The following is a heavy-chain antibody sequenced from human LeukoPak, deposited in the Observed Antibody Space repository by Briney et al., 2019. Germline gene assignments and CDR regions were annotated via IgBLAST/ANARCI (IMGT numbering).Heavy chain of an antibody. D-gene: IGHD3-10*01. V-gene: IGHV4-59*01. CDR1: GGSISSYY. CDR3: ARALWGFDP. CDR2: IYYSGST. J-gene: IGHJ5*02. Sequence: SETLSLTCTASGGSISSYYWSWIRQPPGKGLEWVGYIYYSGSTNYNPSLKSRVTISVDTSKNQFSLKLSSVTAADTAVYYCARALWGFDPWGQGTLVTVSS.